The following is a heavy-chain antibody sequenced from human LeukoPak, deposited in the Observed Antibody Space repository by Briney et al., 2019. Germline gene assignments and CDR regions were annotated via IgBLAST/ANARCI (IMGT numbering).Heavy chain of an antibody. Sequence: GGSLRLSCAVSGFSFSSFAMSWVRQAPGKGLEWVSSISGSGGSTYYADSVKGRFTISRDNSNSTLSLQMNSLRAEDAAVYYCAKMAAGTLYFDYWGQGTLVTVSS. V-gene: IGHV3-23*01. CDR3: AKMAAGTLYFDY. CDR1: GFSFSSFA. J-gene: IGHJ4*02. D-gene: IGHD6-13*01. CDR2: ISGSGGST.